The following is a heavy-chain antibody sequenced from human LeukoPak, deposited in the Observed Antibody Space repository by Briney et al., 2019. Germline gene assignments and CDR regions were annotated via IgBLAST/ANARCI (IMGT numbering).Heavy chain of an antibody. V-gene: IGHV3-21*01. J-gene: IGHJ6*04. CDR1: GYTFSC. CDR3: ARDSIVVVPAAMGVYYYYGMDV. Sequence: GGSLRLSCAASGYTFSCMNWVRQAPGKGLEWVSSISSSSTYIYYADSVKGRFTISRDNAKNSLYLQMNSLRAEDTAVYYCARDSIVVVPAAMGVYYYYGMDVWGKGTTVTVSS. CDR2: ISSSSTYI. D-gene: IGHD2-2*01.